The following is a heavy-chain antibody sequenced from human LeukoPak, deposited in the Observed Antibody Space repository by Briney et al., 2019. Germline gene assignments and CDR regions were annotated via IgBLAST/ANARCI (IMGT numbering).Heavy chain of an antibody. CDR3: ARGGIRDSNNVNYLYMDV. D-gene: IGHD4-11*01. Sequence: ASVKVSCKASGYTFDIYNVYSVRHATGKGLERRGWMNPRTGFAGYAQKFQDRVNMTRNTFITTAYMELTSLRSEDTAVYFCARGGIRDSNNVNYLYMDVWGKGTTVIVSS. CDR2: MNPRTGFA. V-gene: IGHV1-8*01. CDR1: GYTFDIYN. J-gene: IGHJ6*04.